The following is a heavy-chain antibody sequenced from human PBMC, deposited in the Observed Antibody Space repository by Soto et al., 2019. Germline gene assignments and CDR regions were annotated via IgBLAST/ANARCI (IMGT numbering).Heavy chain of an antibody. Sequence: QVQLVESGGGVVRPGRSLRLSCAASGFTFNRYAIHWVRQAPGKGLEWVAVISYGGSDKYYADSVKGRFTVPRDNSKNTLYLQMNSLRAEDTAIYYCTRDPAIGFDYWGQGTLVIVSS. CDR1: GFTFNRYA. CDR2: ISYGGSDK. J-gene: IGHJ4*02. V-gene: IGHV3-30-3*01. CDR3: TRDPAIGFDY.